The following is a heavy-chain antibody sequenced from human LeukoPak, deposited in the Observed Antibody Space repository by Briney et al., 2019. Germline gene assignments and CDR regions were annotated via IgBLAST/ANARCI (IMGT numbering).Heavy chain of an antibody. Sequence: PSETLSLTCAVYGGSFSGYYWSWIRQPPGKGLEWIGYIYYSGSTNYNPSLKSRVTISVDTSKNQFSLKLSSVTAADTAVYYCARSLYGGNSVGWFDPWGQGTLVTVSS. D-gene: IGHD4-23*01. CDR3: ARSLYGGNSVGWFDP. J-gene: IGHJ5*02. CDR2: IYYSGST. V-gene: IGHV4-59*01. CDR1: GGSFSGYY.